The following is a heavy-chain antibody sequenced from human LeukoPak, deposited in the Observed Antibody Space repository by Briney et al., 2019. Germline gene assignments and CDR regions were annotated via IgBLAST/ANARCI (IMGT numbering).Heavy chain of an antibody. CDR3: ARVHSRGDMALDY. CDR2: INAGNGNT. Sequence: APVKVSCKASGYTFTSYAMHWVRQAPGQRLEWMGWINAGNGNTKYSQKFQGRVTITRDTSASTAYMELSSLRSEDTAVYYCARVHSRGDMALDYWGQGTLVTVSS. D-gene: IGHD3-22*01. CDR1: GYTFTSYA. V-gene: IGHV1-3*01. J-gene: IGHJ4*02.